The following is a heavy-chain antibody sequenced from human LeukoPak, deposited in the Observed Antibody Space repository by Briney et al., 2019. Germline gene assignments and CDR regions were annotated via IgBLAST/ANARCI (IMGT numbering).Heavy chain of an antibody. CDR2: IKQDGSEK. J-gene: IGHJ4*02. CDR3: ARDLGLGIVAFIDY. Sequence: GGSLRLSCAASGFTFSSYWMSWVRQAPGKGLEWVANIKQDGSEKYYVDSVKGRFTISRDNAKNSLYLQMNSLRAEDTAVYYCARDLGLGIVAFIDYWGQGTLVTVSS. CDR1: GFTFSSYW. D-gene: IGHD6-13*01. V-gene: IGHV3-7*01.